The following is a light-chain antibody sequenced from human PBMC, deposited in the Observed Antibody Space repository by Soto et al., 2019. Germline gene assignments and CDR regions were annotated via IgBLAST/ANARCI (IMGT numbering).Light chain of an antibody. V-gene: IGKV1-5*01. CDR1: QSISSY. Sequence: IQMTKSPSSLSASVGDRVTITCRASQSISSYLNWYQQKPGKAPKLLIYAASSLQSGVPSRFSGSGSGTEFTLTTSSLQPDDFATYYCQQYNSYSRTFGQGTKVDIK. CDR3: QQYNSYSRT. J-gene: IGKJ1*01. CDR2: AAS.